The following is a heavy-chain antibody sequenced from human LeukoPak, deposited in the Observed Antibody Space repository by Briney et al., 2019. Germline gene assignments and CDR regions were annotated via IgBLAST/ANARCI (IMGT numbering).Heavy chain of an antibody. CDR3: ASTGVGGVFDY. Sequence: PGGPLRLSCAASGFTFSSYWMSWVRQAPGKGLEWVANIKQDGSEKYYVDSVKGRFTISRDNAKDSLYLQMNSLRAEDTAVYYCASTGVGGVFDYWGQGTLVTVSS. V-gene: IGHV3-7*01. CDR2: IKQDGSEK. CDR1: GFTFSSYW. J-gene: IGHJ4*02. D-gene: IGHD1-26*01.